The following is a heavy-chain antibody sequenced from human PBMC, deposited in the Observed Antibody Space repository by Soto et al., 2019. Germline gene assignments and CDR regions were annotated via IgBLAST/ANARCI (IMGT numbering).Heavy chain of an antibody. CDR3: APHVSCSGGSCQYDAFAI. V-gene: IGHV3-23*01. J-gene: IGHJ3*02. CDR1: GFTVSSHA. CDR2: ITDDGGT. Sequence: EVQVLESGGGLVQPGGSLRLSCEGSGFTVSSHAMTWIRQAPGKGPEWVSTITDDGGTYYADSVKGRFAMSRDTSESTLYLQMNSLGAEDTAAYYCAPHVSCSGGSCQYDAFAIRGQGTMVTVSS. D-gene: IGHD2-15*01.